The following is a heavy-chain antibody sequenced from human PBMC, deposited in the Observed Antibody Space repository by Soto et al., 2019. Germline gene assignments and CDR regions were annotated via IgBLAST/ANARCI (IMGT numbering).Heavy chain of an antibody. CDR3: ASTSNKWNARLFDF. CDR2: INHSGGA. D-gene: IGHD1-1*01. V-gene: IGHV4-34*01. Sequence: QVLLKQWGAGLLKPSETLSLTCAVYGASFSGYYWSWIRQPPGKGLEWIGEINHSGGAIYNPSVKSRGAISVDTSKKQFSLTLSSVIAADTAVYYCASTSNKWNARLFDFWGQGTPVTVSS. J-gene: IGHJ4*02. CDR1: GASFSGYY.